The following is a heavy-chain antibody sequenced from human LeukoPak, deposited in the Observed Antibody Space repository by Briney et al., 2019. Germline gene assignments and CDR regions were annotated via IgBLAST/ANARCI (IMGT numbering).Heavy chain of an antibody. CDR1: GFTFSSCA. V-gene: IGHV3-23*01. J-gene: IGHJ4*02. Sequence: GGSLRLSCAASGFTFSSCAVSWVRQAPGKGLEWVSGITGTGDTTFYADSVKGRFTISRDNSENTLYLQMNSLRAEDTALYYCAKDYSNIPAPANPLFDYWGQGTLVTVSS. CDR3: AKDYSNIPAPANPLFDY. D-gene: IGHD6-13*01. CDR2: ITGTGDTT.